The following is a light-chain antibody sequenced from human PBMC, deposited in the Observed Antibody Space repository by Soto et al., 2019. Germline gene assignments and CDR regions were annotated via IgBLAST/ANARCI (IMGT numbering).Light chain of an antibody. CDR1: SSDIGAYNF. V-gene: IGLV2-14*03. J-gene: IGLJ2*01. CDR3: TSWTTSTTMI. CDR2: DVN. Sequence: QSALTQPASVSGSPGQSITISFTGTSSDIGAYNFVSWYQQHPGKAPKLMLYDVNIRPSGVSNRFSGSKSGNTASLTISGLQAVDEADYYCTSWTTSTTMIFGGGTKLTVL.